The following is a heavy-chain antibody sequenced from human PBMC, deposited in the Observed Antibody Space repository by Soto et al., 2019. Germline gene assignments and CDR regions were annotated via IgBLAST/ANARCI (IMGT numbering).Heavy chain of an antibody. J-gene: IGHJ4*02. CDR1: GFTFSSYG. D-gene: IGHD4-17*01. Sequence: GGSLRLSCAASGFTFSSYGMHWVRQAPGKGLEWVAVIWYDGSNKYYADSVKGRFTISRDNSKNTLYLQMNSLRAEDTAVYYCVRVLFYGDYVSPIDYWGQGTLVPVSS. CDR2: IWYDGSNK. CDR3: VRVLFYGDYVSPIDY. V-gene: IGHV3-33*01.